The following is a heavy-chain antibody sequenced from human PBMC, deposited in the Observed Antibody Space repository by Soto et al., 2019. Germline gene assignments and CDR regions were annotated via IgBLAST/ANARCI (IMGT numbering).Heavy chain of an antibody. V-gene: IGHV1-18*01. Sequence: ASVKVSCKASGDTFASFGFSWVRQAPGQGLEWLGWISAYNGNTHYAQKVRDRVTLTTDTSTNQFSLKLSSVTAADTAVYYCASMSSYDSNDYWGQGTLVTVSS. CDR2: ISAYNGNT. J-gene: IGHJ4*02. D-gene: IGHD3-22*01. CDR1: GDTFASFG. CDR3: ASMSSYDSNDY.